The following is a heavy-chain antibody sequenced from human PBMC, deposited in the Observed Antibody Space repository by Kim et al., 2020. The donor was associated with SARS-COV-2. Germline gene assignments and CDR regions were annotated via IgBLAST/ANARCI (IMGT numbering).Heavy chain of an antibody. CDR2: IKEDGSDK. CDR3: ARSSAY. J-gene: IGHJ4*02. CDR1: GXTFSSHW. Sequence: GGSLRLSCEASGXTFSSHWMEWVRQAPGKGLEWVASIKEDGSDKYYVDSVKGRFTISRDNAKNSLFLHMNSLRDEDTAVYYCARSSAYWGQGTRVTVPS. V-gene: IGHV3-7*01.